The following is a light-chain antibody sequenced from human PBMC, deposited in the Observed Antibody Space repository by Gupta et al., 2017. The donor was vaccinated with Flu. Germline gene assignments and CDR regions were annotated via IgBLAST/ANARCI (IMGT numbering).Light chain of an antibody. Sequence: KVTISCSGSSSNIGNNYVSWYQQFPGTAPKLLIYENNKRPSGIPDRFSGSKSGTSATLGITGLQTGDEADYYCGTWDSSLSAVVFGGGTKLTVL. J-gene: IGLJ2*01. CDR2: ENN. CDR3: GTWDSSLSAVV. CDR1: SSNIGNNY. V-gene: IGLV1-51*02.